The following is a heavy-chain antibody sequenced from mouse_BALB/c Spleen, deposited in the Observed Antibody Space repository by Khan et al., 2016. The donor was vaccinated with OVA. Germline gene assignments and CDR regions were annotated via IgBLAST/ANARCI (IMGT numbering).Heavy chain of an antibody. CDR1: GYTFTDYN. D-gene: IGHD1-2*01. CDR2: IFPNNGDS. CDR3: VRAGYGSFAY. J-gene: IGHJ3*01. V-gene: IGHV1S29*02. Sequence: VQLQQSGPGLVKPGASVKISCKASGYTFTDYNMDWVKQSHGKSLEWIGYIFPNNGDSGYNQKFKTKATLTVDHSSSTAYLALRSLTSEDSAVYYCVRAGYGSFAYGGQGTLVTVSA.